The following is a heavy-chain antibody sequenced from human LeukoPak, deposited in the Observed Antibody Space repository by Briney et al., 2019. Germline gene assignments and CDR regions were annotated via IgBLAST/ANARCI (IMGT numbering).Heavy chain of an antibody. CDR3: ARGYHDFSGYWLTYFDY. J-gene: IGHJ4*02. CDR2: IYYSGST. D-gene: IGHD3-22*01. V-gene: IGHV4-59*01. CDR1: GGSIISYY. Sequence: PSETLSLTCTVSGGSIISYYWSWIRQPPGKGLEWIGYIYYSGSTNYNPSLKSRVTISLDTSKNQFSLKLSSVTAADTAVYYCARGYHDFSGYWLTYFDYWGQGTLVTVSS.